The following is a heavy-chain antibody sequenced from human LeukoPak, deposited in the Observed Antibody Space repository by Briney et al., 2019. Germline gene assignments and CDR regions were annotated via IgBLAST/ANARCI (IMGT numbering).Heavy chain of an antibody. CDR3: ARDRETYTDYPKNAFDI. Sequence: GGSLRLSCAASGFIFSSYSMNWVRQAPGKGLEWVSFISSGSRYIYYADSVKGRFTISRDNAKKSLYLQMNSLIAEDTAIYFCARDRETYTDYPKNAFDIWGQGTMVTVSS. J-gene: IGHJ3*02. V-gene: IGHV3-21*01. CDR1: GFIFSSYS. CDR2: ISSGSRYI. D-gene: IGHD4/OR15-4a*01.